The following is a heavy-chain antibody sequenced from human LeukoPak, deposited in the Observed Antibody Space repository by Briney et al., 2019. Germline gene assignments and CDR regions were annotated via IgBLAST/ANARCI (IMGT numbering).Heavy chain of an antibody. CDR1: GYTFTSYD. Sequence: ASVKVSCKASGYTFTSYDINWVRQATGQGLEWMGWMNPSSGNTGYAQKFQGRVTMTRNTSISTAYMELSSLRSEDTAVYYCARGRSAGLYFDYWGQGALVTVSS. CDR2: MNPSSGNT. D-gene: IGHD3-10*01. V-gene: IGHV1-8*01. J-gene: IGHJ4*02. CDR3: ARGRSAGLYFDY.